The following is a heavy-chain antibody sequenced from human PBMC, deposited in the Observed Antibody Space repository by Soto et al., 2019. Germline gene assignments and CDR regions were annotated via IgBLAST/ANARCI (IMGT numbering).Heavy chain of an antibody. J-gene: IGHJ3*02. CDR2: ISGSGGST. Sequence: GALRLSCAASGFTFSSYAMSWVRQAPGKGLEWVSAISGSGGSTYYADSVKGRFTISRDNSKNTLYLQMNSLRAEDTAVYYCALYCSGGSCRGAFDIWGQGTMVTVSS. CDR1: GFTFSSYA. CDR3: ALYCSGGSCRGAFDI. D-gene: IGHD2-15*01. V-gene: IGHV3-23*01.